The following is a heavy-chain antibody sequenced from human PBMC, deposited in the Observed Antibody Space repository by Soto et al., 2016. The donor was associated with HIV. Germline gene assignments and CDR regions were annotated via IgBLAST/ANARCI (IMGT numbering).Heavy chain of an antibody. J-gene: IGHJ6*04. CDR3: ARGADYIAAAGQNPTNYYGNGRR. D-gene: IGHD6-13*01. V-gene: IGHV3-30*04. CDR1: GFTFSSYA. CDR2: ISYDGSNK. Sequence: VQLVESGGGVVQPGRSLRLSCAASGFTFSSYAMHWVRQAPGKGLEWVAVISYDGSNKYYADSVKGRFTISRDNSKNTLYLQMNSLRAEDTAVYYXARGADYIAAAGQNPTNYYGNGRRGDQGDHGHRLL.